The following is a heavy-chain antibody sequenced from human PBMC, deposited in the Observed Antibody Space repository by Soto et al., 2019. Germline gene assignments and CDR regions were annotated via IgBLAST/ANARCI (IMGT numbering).Heavy chain of an antibody. V-gene: IGHV1-58*02. CDR2: IVVVSGST. Sequence: SVKVSCKASGFDFGRFGIQFLRQTRGRGLEWIGWIVVVSGSTNYARQFQGRVAISRDMSSSTAYLDLYDLKSDDTAVYFCSADHPHMAMGWPVWGQGTTVTVSS. D-gene: IGHD1-26*01. CDR1: GFDFGRFG. CDR3: SADHPHMAMGWPV. J-gene: IGHJ6*02.